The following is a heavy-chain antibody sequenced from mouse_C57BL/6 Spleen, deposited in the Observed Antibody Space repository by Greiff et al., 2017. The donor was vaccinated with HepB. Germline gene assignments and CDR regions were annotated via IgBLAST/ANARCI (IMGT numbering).Heavy chain of an antibody. D-gene: IGHD2-1*01. Sequence: EVKLVESGGGLVQPGGSLSLSCAASGFTFTDYYMSWVRQPPGKALEWLGFIRNKANGYTTEYSASVKGRFTISRDNSQSILYLQMNALRAEDSATYYCARGNYYAMDYWGQVTSVTVSS. CDR1: GFTFTDYY. J-gene: IGHJ4*01. V-gene: IGHV7-3*01. CDR2: IRNKANGYTT. CDR3: ARGNYYAMDY.